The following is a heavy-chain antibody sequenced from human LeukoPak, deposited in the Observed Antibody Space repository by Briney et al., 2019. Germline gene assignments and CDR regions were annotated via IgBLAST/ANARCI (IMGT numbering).Heavy chain of an antibody. CDR3: ARETKYYGSGSYYLRGYYYYYMDV. J-gene: IGHJ6*03. D-gene: IGHD3-10*01. V-gene: IGHV4-34*01. CDR1: GFTFSSYG. CDR2: INHSGST. Sequence: GSLRLSCAASGFTFSSYGMSWIRQPPGKGLEWIGEINHSGSTNYNPSLKSRVTISVDTSKNQFSLKLSSVTAADTAVYYCARETKYYGSGSYYLRGYYYYYMDVWGKGTTVTISS.